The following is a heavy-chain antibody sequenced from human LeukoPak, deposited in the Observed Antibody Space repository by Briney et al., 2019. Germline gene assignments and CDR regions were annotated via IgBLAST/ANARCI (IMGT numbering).Heavy chain of an antibody. Sequence: SETLSLTCTVSGGSISSYYWSWIRQPAGKGLEWIGRTYTSGSTNYNPSLKSRVTMSVDTSKNQFSLKLSSVTAADTAVYYCARDNDQAVWFDPWGQGTLVTVSS. V-gene: IGHV4-4*07. CDR2: TYTSGST. CDR3: ARDNDQAVWFDP. J-gene: IGHJ5*02. D-gene: IGHD1-1*01. CDR1: GGSISSYY.